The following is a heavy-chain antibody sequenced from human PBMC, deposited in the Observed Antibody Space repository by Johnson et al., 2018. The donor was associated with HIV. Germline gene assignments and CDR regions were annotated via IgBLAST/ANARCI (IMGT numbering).Heavy chain of an antibody. D-gene: IGHD3-16*02. CDR3: AKDLETGDDYVWGSYQLGAFDI. J-gene: IGHJ3*02. CDR2: IYSGGST. CDR1: GFTVSSNY. V-gene: IGHV3-53*01. Sequence: VQLVESGGGLIQPGGSLRLSCAASGFTVSSNYMSWVRQAPGKGLAWVSVIYSGGSTYYADSVKGRFTLSRARSKNTLYLQMNSLRAEDTAVYYCAKDLETGDDYVWGSYQLGAFDIWGQGTMVTVSS.